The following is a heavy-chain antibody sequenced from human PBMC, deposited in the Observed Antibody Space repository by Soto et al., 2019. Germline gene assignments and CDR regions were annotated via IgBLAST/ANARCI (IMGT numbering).Heavy chain of an antibody. CDR2: IYYSGST. V-gene: IGHV4-30-4*01. CDR3: ARAVDTAMLGWNWFDP. D-gene: IGHD5-18*01. Sequence: LSLTCTVSGGSISSGDYYWSWIRQPPGKGLEWIGYIYYSGSTYYNPSLKSRVTISVDTSKNQFSLKLSSVTAADTAVYYCARAVDTAMLGWNWFDPWGEVTRGTVSP. CDR1: GGSISSGDYY. J-gene: IGHJ5*02.